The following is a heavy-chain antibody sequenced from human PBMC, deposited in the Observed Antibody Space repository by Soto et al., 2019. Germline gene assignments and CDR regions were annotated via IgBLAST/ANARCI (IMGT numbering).Heavy chain of an antibody. J-gene: IGHJ4*02. CDR2: ISGSGGST. Sequence: PVGSLRLSCAASGFTFSSYAMSWVRQAPGKGLEWVSAISGSGGSTYYADSVKGRFTISRDNSKNTLYLQMNSLRAEDTAVYYCAKCDDIVLVTAATMGYSGYWGQGTLVTVSS. CDR1: GFTFSSYA. D-gene: IGHD2-2*01. V-gene: IGHV3-23*01. CDR3: AKCDDIVLVTAATMGYSGY.